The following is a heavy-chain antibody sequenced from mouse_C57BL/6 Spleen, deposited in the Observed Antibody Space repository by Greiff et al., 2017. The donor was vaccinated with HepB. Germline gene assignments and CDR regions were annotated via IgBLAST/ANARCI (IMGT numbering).Heavy chain of an antibody. Sequence: QVQLKQPGAELVKPGASVKLSCKASGYTFTSYWMHWVKQRPGRGLEWIGRIDPNSGGTKYNEKFKSKATLTVDKPSSKAYMQLSSLTSEDSAVYYCAKDYVSSLDYAMDYWGQGTSVTVSS. CDR2: IDPNSGGT. J-gene: IGHJ4*01. D-gene: IGHD1-1*01. CDR1: GYTFTSYW. V-gene: IGHV1-72*01. CDR3: AKDYVSSLDYAMDY.